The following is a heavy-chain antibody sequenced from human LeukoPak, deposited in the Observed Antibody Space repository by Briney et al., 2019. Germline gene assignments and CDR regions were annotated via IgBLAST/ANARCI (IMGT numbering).Heavy chain of an antibody. CDR1: GGSISSYY. J-gene: IGHJ5*02. D-gene: IGHD3-9*01. CDR3: ARETYYDILTGYYPTYNWFDP. V-gene: IGHV4-4*07. CDR2: IYTSGST. Sequence: SETLSLTCTVSGGSISSYYWSRIRQPAGKGLEWIGRIYTSGSTNYNPSLKSRVTISVDTSKNQFSLKLSSVTAADTAVYYCARETYYDILTGYYPTYNWFDPWGQGTLVTVSS.